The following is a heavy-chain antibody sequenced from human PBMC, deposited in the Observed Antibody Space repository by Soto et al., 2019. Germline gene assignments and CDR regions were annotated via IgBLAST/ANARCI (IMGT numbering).Heavy chain of an antibody. CDR2: LKSDGSGT. D-gene: IGHD3-22*01. CDR1: GFTFSSYW. CDR3: VRGDGDYYDGNGYLGRH. V-gene: IGHV3-74*01. Sequence: EVQLVESGGGLGQPGGSLRLSCAASGFTFSSYWMHWVRQAPGKGLVWVSRLKSDGSGTTYADAVKGRLSISRDNAKNTLYLQMNSLRAEDTAVYYCVRGDGDYYDGNGYLGRHWGQGTLVTFSS. J-gene: IGHJ4*02.